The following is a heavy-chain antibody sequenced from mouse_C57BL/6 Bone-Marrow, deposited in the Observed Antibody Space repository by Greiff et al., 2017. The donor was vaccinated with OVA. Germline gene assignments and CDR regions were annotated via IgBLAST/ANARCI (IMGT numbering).Heavy chain of an antibody. J-gene: IGHJ4*01. CDR2: ISDGGSYT. CDR1: GFTFSSYA. D-gene: IGHD1-2*01. V-gene: IGHV5-4*01. CDR3: ARDLGYLAMDY. Sequence: EVNVVESGGGLVKPGGSLKLSCAASGFTFSSYAMSWVRQTPEKRLEWVATISDGGSYTYYPDNVKGRFTISRDNAKNNLYLQMSHLKSEDTAMYYCARDLGYLAMDYWGQGTSVTVSS.